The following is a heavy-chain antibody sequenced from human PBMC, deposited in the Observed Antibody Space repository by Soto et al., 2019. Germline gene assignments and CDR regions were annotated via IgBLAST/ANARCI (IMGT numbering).Heavy chain of an antibody. Sequence: SVKVSCKASGFTFTGSAVQWVRQARGQRLEWIGWIVVGSGNTNYAQKFQERVTITRDMSTSTAYMELSSLRSEDTAVYYCAAEGYSSSLYDWFDPWGQGTLVTVSS. V-gene: IGHV1-58*01. CDR2: IVVGSGNT. CDR1: GFTFTGSA. CDR3: AAEGYSSSLYDWFDP. J-gene: IGHJ5*02. D-gene: IGHD6-6*01.